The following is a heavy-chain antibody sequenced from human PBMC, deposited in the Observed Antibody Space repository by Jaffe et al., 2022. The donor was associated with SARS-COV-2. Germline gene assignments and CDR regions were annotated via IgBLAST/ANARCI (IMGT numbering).Heavy chain of an antibody. J-gene: IGHJ2*01. Sequence: QVQLVQSGAEVKKPGSSVKVSCKASGGTFSSYAISWVRQAPGQGLEWMGGIIPIFGTANYAQKFQGRVTITADESTSTAYMELSSLRSEDTAVYYCARAQDYYDSSGYLPPGLWYFDLWGRGTLVTVSS. D-gene: IGHD3-22*01. V-gene: IGHV1-69*01. CDR3: ARAQDYYDSSGYLPPGLWYFDL. CDR1: GGTFSSYA. CDR2: IIPIFGTA.